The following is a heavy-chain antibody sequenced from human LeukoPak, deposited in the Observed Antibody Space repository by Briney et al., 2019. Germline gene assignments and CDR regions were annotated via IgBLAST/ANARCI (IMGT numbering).Heavy chain of an antibody. D-gene: IGHD3-10*01. CDR2: MNPNSGAT. CDR1: GYTFTVYY. CDR3: ARGLLSTYYYVSGTYYNLPDFDY. J-gene: IGHJ4*02. Sequence: GASVKVSCKASGYTFTVYYIHWVRQAPGQGLEWMGWMNPNSGATNYAQKFQGRVTMTRDTSISTAYMELSSLRSDDTAVYYCARGLLSTYYYVSGTYYNLPDFDYWGQGTLVTVSS. V-gene: IGHV1-2*02.